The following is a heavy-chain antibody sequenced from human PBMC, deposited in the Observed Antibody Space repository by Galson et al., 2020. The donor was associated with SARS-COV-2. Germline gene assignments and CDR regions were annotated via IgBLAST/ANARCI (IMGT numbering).Heavy chain of an antibody. CDR1: GDSVSISSYY. V-gene: IGHV4-39*01. J-gene: IGHJ2*01. Sequence: LSLTCTVSGDSVSISSYYWAWIRQPPGKGLEWIGSMYYGGSTYSSPSLESRVTISIDTSKNQFFLNLTSVTAADTAVYFCASPKNKFWYYDFWGRGTLVTVSS. CDR3: ASPKNKFWYYDF. CDR2: MYYGGST.